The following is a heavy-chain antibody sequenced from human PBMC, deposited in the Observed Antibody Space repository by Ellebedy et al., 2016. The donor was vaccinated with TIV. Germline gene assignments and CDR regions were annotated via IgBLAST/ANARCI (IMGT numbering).Heavy chain of an antibody. CDR2: ISGSGAST. J-gene: IGHJ1*01. Sequence: PGGSLRLSCAASGFTFSSYAMSRVRQAPGKGLDFVSAISGSGASTYYADSVKGRFTISRYTSKNTLYLQMNSLRAEDTAVYYCAKDRRLWSNRAEFFQHWGQGTLVTVSS. CDR3: AKDRRLWSNRAEFFQH. CDR1: GFTFSSYA. V-gene: IGHV3-23*01. D-gene: IGHD3-10*01.